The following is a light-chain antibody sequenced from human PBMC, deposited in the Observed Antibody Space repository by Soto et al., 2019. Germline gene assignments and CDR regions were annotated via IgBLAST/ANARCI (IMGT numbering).Light chain of an antibody. V-gene: IGKV1-39*01. CDR3: QQSFSTLGWT. CDR2: AAS. J-gene: IGKJ1*01. CDR1: QSISTY. Sequence: DIQITQYPSSLSASVGDRVTITCRAGQSISTYLNWYQQKSGKPPKLLISAASSLQSGVPSRFSGSGSGTDFTLTISSLQPEDFATYYCQQSFSTLGWTFGQGTKVDI.